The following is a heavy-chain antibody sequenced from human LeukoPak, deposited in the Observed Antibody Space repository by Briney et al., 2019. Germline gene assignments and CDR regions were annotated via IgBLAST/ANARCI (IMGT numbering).Heavy chain of an antibody. CDR1: GFTFSSYA. D-gene: IGHD6-19*01. CDR2: ISGSGGST. J-gene: IGHJ4*02. CDR3: ARDSQQWLVASAFDY. V-gene: IGHV3-23*01. Sequence: GGSLRLSCAASGFTFSSYAMSWVRQAPGKGLEWVSAISGSGGSTYYADSVKGRFTISRDNSKNTLYVQMNSLRAEDTAVYYCARDSQQWLVASAFDYWGQGTLVTVSS.